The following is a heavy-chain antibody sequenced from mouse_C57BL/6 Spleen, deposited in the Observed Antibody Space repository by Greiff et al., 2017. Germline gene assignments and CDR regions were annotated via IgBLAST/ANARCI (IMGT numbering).Heavy chain of an antibody. CDR3: ARSLYDGYPAWFAY. V-gene: IGHV5-12*01. J-gene: IGHJ3*01. CDR2: ISNGGGST. Sequence: EVQRVESGGGLVQPGGSLKLSCAASGFTFSDYYMYWVRQTPEKRLEWVAYISNGGGSTYSPDTVKGRFTISRDNAKNTLYLQMSRLKSEDTAMYYCARSLYDGYPAWFAYWGQGTLVTVSA. D-gene: IGHD2-3*01. CDR1: GFTFSDYY.